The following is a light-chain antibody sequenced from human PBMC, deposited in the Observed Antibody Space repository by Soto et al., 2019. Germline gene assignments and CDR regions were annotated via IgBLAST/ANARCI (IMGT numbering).Light chain of an antibody. Sequence: DIQVTQSPSSLSASVGDRVTITCRASQNISTYLHWFQQRPGKPPKLLISRTSNLESAVPSRFSGTGSGTDFTLTISNLQPDDSPSYYCQHTYITISFGGGTKVDIK. CDR1: QNISTY. CDR2: RTS. J-gene: IGKJ4*01. V-gene: IGKV1-39*01. CDR3: QHTYITIS.